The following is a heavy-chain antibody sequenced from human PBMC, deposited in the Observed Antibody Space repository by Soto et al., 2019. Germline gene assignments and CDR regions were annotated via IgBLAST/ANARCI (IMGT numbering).Heavy chain of an antibody. CDR1: GGTFSSYT. D-gene: IGHD3-3*01. V-gene: IGHV1-69*08. CDR2: IIPILGTA. CDR3: ARVKDDFWSGYYTGQDNWFDP. Sequence: SVKVSCKASGGTFSSYTISWVRQAPGQGLEWMGRIIPILGTANYAQKFQGRVTITADKSTSTAYMELSSLRSEDTAVYYCARVKDDFWSGYYTGQDNWFDPWGQGTLVTVSS. J-gene: IGHJ5*02.